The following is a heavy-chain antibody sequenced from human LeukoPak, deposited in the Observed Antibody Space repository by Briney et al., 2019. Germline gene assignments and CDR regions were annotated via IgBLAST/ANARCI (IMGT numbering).Heavy chain of an antibody. J-gene: IGHJ4*02. CDR3: ARGPQYYDSSGSDY. CDR2: ISSSSSYI. Sequence: GGSLRLSCAASGFNFSSYSMNWVRQAPGKGLEWVSSISSSSSYIYYADSVKGRFTISRDNAKNSLYLQMNSLRAEDTAVYYCARGPQYYDSSGSDYWGQGTLVTVSS. V-gene: IGHV3-21*01. CDR1: GFNFSSYS. D-gene: IGHD3-22*01.